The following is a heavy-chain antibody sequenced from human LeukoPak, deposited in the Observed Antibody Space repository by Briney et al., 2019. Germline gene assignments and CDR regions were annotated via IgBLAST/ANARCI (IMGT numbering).Heavy chain of an antibody. J-gene: IGHJ4*02. CDR1: GYTLTELS. Sequence: ASVKVSCKVSGYTLTELSLHWVRQAPGKGLEWMVGLDPEDGEMIYSQKFQGRVTMTEDTSTDIAYMEMSSLRSEDTAVYYCATGRTKWDLLNYWGQGTLVTVSS. CDR3: ATGRTKWDLLNY. D-gene: IGHD1-26*01. CDR2: LDPEDGEM. V-gene: IGHV1-24*01.